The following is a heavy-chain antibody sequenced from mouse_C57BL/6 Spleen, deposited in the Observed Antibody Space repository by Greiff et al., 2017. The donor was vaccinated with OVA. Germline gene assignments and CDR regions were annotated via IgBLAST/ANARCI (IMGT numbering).Heavy chain of an antibody. Sequence: EVQRVESGGGLVKPGGSLKLSCAASGFTFSSYAMSWVRQTPEKRLEWVATISDGGSYTYYPDNVKGRFTISRDNAKNNLYLQMSHLKSEDTAMYYCARWAYSNFAWFACWGQGTLVTVSA. CDR3: ARWAYSNFAWFAC. J-gene: IGHJ3*01. CDR2: ISDGGSYT. V-gene: IGHV5-4*01. D-gene: IGHD2-5*01. CDR1: GFTFSSYA.